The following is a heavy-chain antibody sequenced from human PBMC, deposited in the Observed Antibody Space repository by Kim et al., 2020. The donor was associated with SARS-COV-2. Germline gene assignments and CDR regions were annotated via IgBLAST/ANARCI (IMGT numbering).Heavy chain of an antibody. Sequence: ASVKVSCKASGYSFTDYPIHWVRQAPGQSLEWMGWISGGTGYTKYSQNFQARVTFTRDTPATTAYMDLSGLRSEDTAVYYCAADYGDHISFNIWGQGTLVTVS. CDR1: GYSFTDYP. CDR3: AADYGDHISFNI. CDR2: ISGGTGYT. V-gene: IGHV1-3*01. D-gene: IGHD4-17*01. J-gene: IGHJ3*02.